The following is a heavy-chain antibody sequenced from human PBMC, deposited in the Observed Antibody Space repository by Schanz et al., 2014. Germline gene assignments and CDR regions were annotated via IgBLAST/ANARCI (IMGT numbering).Heavy chain of an antibody. J-gene: IGHJ4*02. CDR3: ARGYGDSPTDF. V-gene: IGHV1-69*02. CDR1: GGTFSTYP. Sequence: QVQLVQSGAEVKKPGSSMKVSCKASGGTFSTYPINWLRQAPGQGLEWMGRIIPSLGLAKYAQKFQGRVTITADRSTSTAYMELSSLRSEDTAVYYCARGYGDSPTDFWGQGTLVTVSS. D-gene: IGHD4-17*01. CDR2: IIPSLGLA.